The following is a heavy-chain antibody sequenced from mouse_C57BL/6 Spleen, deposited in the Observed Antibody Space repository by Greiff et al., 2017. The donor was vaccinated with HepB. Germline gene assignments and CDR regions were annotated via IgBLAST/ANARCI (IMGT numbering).Heavy chain of an antibody. V-gene: IGHV3-6*01. J-gene: IGHJ4*01. D-gene: IGHD1-1*01. CDR3: ARDGSSYSYYAMDY. CDR1: GYSITSGYY. Sequence: DVKLQESGPGLVKPSQSLSLTCSVTGYSITSGYYWNWIRQFPGNKLEWMGYISYDGSNNYNPSLKNRISITRDTSKNQFFLKLNSVTTEDTATYYCARDGSSYSYYAMDYWGQGTSVTVSS. CDR2: ISYDGSN.